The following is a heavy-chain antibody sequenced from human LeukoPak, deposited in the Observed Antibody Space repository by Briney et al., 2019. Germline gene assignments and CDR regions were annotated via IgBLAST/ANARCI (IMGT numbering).Heavy chain of an antibody. Sequence: GGSLRLSCAASGFSFNNYAMTWVRQAPGKGLEWVSAIGSDGGGIQYADSVKGRFSISRDNSKNTLYLQMNSMRTEDTAVYYCAKYAPPTTVLTRFFDYWGQGSLVTVSS. J-gene: IGHJ4*02. CDR3: AKYAPPTTVLTRFFDY. V-gene: IGHV3-23*01. CDR2: IGSDGGGI. CDR1: GFSFNNYA. D-gene: IGHD4-11*01.